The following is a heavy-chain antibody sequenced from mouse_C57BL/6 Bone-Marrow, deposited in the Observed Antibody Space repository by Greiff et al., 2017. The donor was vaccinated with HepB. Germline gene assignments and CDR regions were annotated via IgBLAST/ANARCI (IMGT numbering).Heavy chain of an antibody. CDR2: ISSGSSTI. CDR1: GFTFSDYG. D-gene: IGHD1-1*01. CDR3: AKLRGDYAMDY. V-gene: IGHV5-17*01. J-gene: IGHJ4*01. Sequence: VQLKESGGGLVKPGGSLKLSCAASGFTFSDYGMHWVRQAPEKGLEWVAYISSGSSTIYYADTVKGRFTISRDNAKNTLFLQMTSLRSEDTAMYYCAKLRGDYAMDYWGQGTSVTVSS.